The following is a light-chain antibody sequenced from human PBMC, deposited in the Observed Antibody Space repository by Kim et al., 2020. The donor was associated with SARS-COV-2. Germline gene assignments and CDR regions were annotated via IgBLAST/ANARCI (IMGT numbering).Light chain of an antibody. CDR3: QQYYSTPLT. CDR2: WAS. Sequence: ATINCKSRQSVLYTSNNKNYLAWYQQKSGQPPKLLIYWASTREAGVPDRFSGGGSGTDFTLTISSLQAEDVAVYYCQQYYSTPLTFGGGTKVDIK. J-gene: IGKJ4*01. CDR1: QSVLYTSNNKNY. V-gene: IGKV4-1*01.